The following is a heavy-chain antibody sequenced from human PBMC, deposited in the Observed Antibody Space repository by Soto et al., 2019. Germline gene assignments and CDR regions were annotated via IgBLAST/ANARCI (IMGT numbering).Heavy chain of an antibody. CDR3: ARRIAAADPSTYGMDV. J-gene: IGHJ6*02. D-gene: IGHD6-13*01. V-gene: IGHV1-69*02. CDR2: IIPILGIA. Sequence: QVQLVQSGAEVKKPGSSVKVSCKASGGTFSSYTISWVRQAPGQGLEWMGRIIPILGIANYAQKFQGRVTMTADKSTSTAYMELSSLRSEDTAVYYCARRIAAADPSTYGMDVWGQGTTVTVSS. CDR1: GGTFSSYT.